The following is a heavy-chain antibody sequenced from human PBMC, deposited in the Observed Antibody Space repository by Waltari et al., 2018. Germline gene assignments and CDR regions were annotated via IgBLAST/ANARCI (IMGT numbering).Heavy chain of an antibody. Sequence: QVQLVQSGAEVKKPGSSVKVSCKASGGTFSSYAISWVRQAPGQGLEWMGWMNPNSGNTGYAQKFQGRVTMTRNTSISTAYMELSSLRSEDTAVYYCARIVPAAYYYYYYYYMDVWGKGTTVTVSS. V-gene: IGHV1-8*02. CDR3: ARIVPAAYYYYYYYYMDV. D-gene: IGHD2-2*01. CDR2: MNPNSGNT. J-gene: IGHJ6*03. CDR1: GGTFSSYA.